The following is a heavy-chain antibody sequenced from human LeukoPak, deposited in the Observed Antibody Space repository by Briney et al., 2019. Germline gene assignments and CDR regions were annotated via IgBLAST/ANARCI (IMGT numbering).Heavy chain of an antibody. Sequence: ASVRVSCKASGYTFTNYYIHWVRQAPGQGLEWTGIINPSGGSTSYAQKFQGRVAMTRDASTSTVYMELSSLRSEDTAVYYCAREGPYSDSSRSRFDYWGQGTLVTVSS. D-gene: IGHD6-6*01. CDR1: GYTFTNYY. CDR2: INPSGGST. V-gene: IGHV1-46*01. CDR3: AREGPYSDSSRSRFDY. J-gene: IGHJ4*02.